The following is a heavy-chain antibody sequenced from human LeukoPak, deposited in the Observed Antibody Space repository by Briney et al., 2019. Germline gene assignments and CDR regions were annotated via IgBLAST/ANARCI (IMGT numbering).Heavy chain of an antibody. J-gene: IGHJ5*02. V-gene: IGHV4-4*07. Sequence: SETLSLTCTGSGGSLSSYYWSWLRQAAGKGLEGIGRFHASGTTNYNPSLRSRVTMSADTSKNQFSLMLSAVTAADTPVYYCARDRYYYDTSGYYAWFAPWGQGTLVTVSS. CDR3: ARDRYYYDTSGYYAWFAP. D-gene: IGHD3-22*01. CDR1: GGSLSSYY. CDR2: FHASGTT.